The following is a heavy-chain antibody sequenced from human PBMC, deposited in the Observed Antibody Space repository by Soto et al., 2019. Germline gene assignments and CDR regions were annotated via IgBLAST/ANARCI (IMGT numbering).Heavy chain of an antibody. CDR1: GFTFTSSA. CDR3: AAGFPYYYDSSASRGFDY. Sequence: SVKVSCKASGFTFTSSAVQWVRQARGQRLEWIGWIVVGSGNTNYAQKYQERVTITRDMSTSTAYMELSSLRSEDRALYYFAAGFPYYYDSSASRGFDYWGQGTLVTVSS. J-gene: IGHJ4*02. CDR2: IVVGSGNT. V-gene: IGHV1-58*01. D-gene: IGHD3-22*01.